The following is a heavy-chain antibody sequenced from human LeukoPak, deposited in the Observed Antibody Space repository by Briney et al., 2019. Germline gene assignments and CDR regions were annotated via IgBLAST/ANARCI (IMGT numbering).Heavy chain of an antibody. CDR2: IYTSGGT. CDR1: GGSISSYH. J-gene: IGHJ4*02. Sequence: SETLSLTCTASGGSISSYHWTWIRQPAGKGLEWIGRIYTSGGTNYNPSLKSRVTMSVDTSKNQFSLKLSSVTAADTAVYYCAINSWNNYYYFDYWGQGTLVTVSS. CDR3: AINSWNNYYYFDY. D-gene: IGHD3-3*01. V-gene: IGHV4-4*07.